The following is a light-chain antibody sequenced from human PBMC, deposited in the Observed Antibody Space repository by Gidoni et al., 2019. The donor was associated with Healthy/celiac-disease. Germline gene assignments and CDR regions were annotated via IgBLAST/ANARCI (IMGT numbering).Light chain of an antibody. CDR2: GAS. J-gene: IGKJ5*01. V-gene: IGKV3-20*01. CDR3: QQYGSSPIT. CDR1: QSVSSSH. Sequence: IALTQPPGTLSLSPGERATLACRASQSVSSSHLAWYQQKPGQSPRLLISGASSRATGIPDRFSGSGSGTDFTLTISRLEPEDFAVYYCQQYGSSPITFGQGTRLEIK.